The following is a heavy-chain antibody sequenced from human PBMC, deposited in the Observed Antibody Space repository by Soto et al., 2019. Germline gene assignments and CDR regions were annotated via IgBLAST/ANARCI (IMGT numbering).Heavy chain of an antibody. CDR3: AREVGQMDV. CDR1: GYTFTTYG. J-gene: IGHJ6*02. Sequence: ASVKVSCKASGYTFTTYGIHWVRQAPGQGLEWMGWVSPYNGDTTYAQKVQGRVTMTTDTSTRTAYLELRSLRSDDTAVYYCAREVGQMDVWGQGTTVTVSS. CDR2: VSPYNGDT. V-gene: IGHV1-18*04.